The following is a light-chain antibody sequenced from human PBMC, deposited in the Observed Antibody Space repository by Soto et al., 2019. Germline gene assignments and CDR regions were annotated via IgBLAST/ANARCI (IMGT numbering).Light chain of an antibody. V-gene: IGKV1-39*01. CDR1: HFISNY. CDR2: TTS. Sequence: DIQMTQSPSSLSASVGDRVTITCRASHFISNYLNWYQQKPGEAPKLLIYTTSNLESGVPSRFSGSGSGTDFTLTISSLQPEDFATYYCQQSYSTVTFGPGTKVEIK. CDR3: QQSYSTVT. J-gene: IGKJ3*01.